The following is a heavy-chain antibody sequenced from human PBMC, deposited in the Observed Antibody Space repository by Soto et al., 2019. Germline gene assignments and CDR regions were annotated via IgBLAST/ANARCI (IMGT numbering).Heavy chain of an antibody. J-gene: IGHJ6*02. CDR2: ISPNSGNI. CDR1: GYTFTRNG. V-gene: IGHV1-18*01. CDR3: VKHRDSNSCPAREV. D-gene: IGHD3-22*01. Sequence: QVHLVQSGAEVKKPGASVNVSCKTSGYTFTRNGISWVRQAPGQGLEWMGWISPNSGNIKYAQKLQGRVIMTTDTSTSTAYMELRSLRSDDTAVYYCVKHRDSNSCPAREVWGPGTTVTVSS.